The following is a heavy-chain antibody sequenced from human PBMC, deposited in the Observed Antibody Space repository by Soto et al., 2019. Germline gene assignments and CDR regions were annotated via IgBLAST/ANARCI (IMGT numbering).Heavy chain of an antibody. V-gene: IGHV1-18*04. CDR3: AREQTAVATSRDGMDV. D-gene: IGHD5-12*01. CDR2: IGGFNVNT. CDR1: GYTFKNYG. Sequence: QVHLVQSGDELKKPGASVRVSCEAFGYTFKNYGIGWVRQATGQGLEWVGRIGGFNVNTNYAEKFQGKVSMTTATSTKTAYMEWRSLRSDDAAVYYCAREQTAVATSRDGMDVWGQGTTVTVSS. J-gene: IGHJ6*02.